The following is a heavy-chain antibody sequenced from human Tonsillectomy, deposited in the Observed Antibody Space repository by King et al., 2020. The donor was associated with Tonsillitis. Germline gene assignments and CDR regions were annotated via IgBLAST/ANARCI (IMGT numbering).Heavy chain of an antibody. Sequence: TLKESGPTLVKPTQTLTLTCTFSGFSLITSGVGVGWIRQPPGKALEWLALIYWDDDKLYSPSLKSRLTIPKETSKNQVVLTMTNMDPVDTATYYCAHIQYYGDYVADEPYYSGMEVWRQGTTVTVSS. CDR2: IYWDDDK. CDR3: AHIQYYGDYVADEPYYSGMEV. J-gene: IGHJ6*02. D-gene: IGHD4-17*01. V-gene: IGHV2-5*02. CDR1: GFSLITSGVG.